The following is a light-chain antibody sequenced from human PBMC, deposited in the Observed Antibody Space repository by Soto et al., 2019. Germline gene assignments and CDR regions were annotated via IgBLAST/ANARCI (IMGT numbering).Light chain of an antibody. Sequence: DIQMTQSPSSVSASVGDRVTMSCRASQSISTWLVWYQQKPGKAPKLLIYGASNLQSGVPSRFRGTGSGTEFTLTISSLQPEDFATYYCQQTYITPYTFGQGTKLEIK. CDR1: QSISTW. V-gene: IGKV1-12*01. J-gene: IGKJ2*01. CDR3: QQTYITPYT. CDR2: GAS.